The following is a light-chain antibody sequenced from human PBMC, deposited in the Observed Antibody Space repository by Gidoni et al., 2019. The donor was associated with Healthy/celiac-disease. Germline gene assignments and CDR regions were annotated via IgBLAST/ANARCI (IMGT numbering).Light chain of an antibody. CDR3: SSYAGSTHVV. Sequence: QSALTQPPSASGSPGQSVTISCTGTSSDVCGYNYVSGYQQHPGKAPKLMIYEVSKRPSGVPDRFSGSKSGNTASLTVSGLQAEDEADYYCSSYAGSTHVVFGGGTKLXVX. CDR1: SSDVCGYNY. V-gene: IGLV2-8*01. J-gene: IGLJ2*01. CDR2: EVS.